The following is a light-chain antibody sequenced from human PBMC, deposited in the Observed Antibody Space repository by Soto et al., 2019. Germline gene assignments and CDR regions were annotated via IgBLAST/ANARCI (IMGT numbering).Light chain of an antibody. V-gene: IGLV2-14*01. CDR2: DVS. J-gene: IGLJ1*01. CDR3: SSYTSSSTRV. CDR1: SSDVGGYNY. Sequence: QSALTQHASVSGSPGQSITISCTGTSSDVGGYNYGSWYQQHPGKAPKLMIYDVSNRPSGVSNRFSGSKSGNTASLTISVLQAEDEADYYCSSYTSSSTRVFGTGTKVTVL.